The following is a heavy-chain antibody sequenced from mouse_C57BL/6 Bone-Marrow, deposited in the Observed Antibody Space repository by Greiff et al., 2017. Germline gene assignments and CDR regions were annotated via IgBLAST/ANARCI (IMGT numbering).Heavy chain of an antibody. D-gene: IGHD1-1*01. CDR1: GYTFTDYN. CDR2: INPNNGGT. CDR3: ARERQFLYYYGSSWYFDV. Sequence: EVKLQESGPELVKPGASVKIPCKASGYTFTDYNMDWVKQSHGKSLEWIGVINPNNGGTIYNQKFKGKATLTVDKSSSTAYMELRSLTSEDTAVYYCARERQFLYYYGSSWYFDVWGTGTTVTVSS. V-gene: IGHV1-18*01. J-gene: IGHJ1*03.